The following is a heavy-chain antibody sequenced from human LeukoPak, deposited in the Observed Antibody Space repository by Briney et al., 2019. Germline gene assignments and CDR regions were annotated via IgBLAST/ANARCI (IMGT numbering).Heavy chain of an antibody. J-gene: IGHJ4*02. CDR1: GFTFSSYA. CDR3: AKVPEVVVAADFDY. D-gene: IGHD2-15*01. V-gene: IGHV3-23*01. Sequence: GVSLRLSCAASGFTFSSYAMSWVRQAPGKGLEWVSAISGSGGSTYYADSVKGRFTIARDNSKNTLYLQMNSLRAEDTAVYYCAKVPEVVVAADFDYWGQGTPVTVSS. CDR2: ISGSGGST.